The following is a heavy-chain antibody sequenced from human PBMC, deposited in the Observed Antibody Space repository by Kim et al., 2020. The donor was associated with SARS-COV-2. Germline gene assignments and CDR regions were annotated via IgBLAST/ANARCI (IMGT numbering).Heavy chain of an antibody. D-gene: IGHD6-13*01. CDR2: I. Sequence: IYHADSVKGRFTISKDNDKNSLYLQMYSLRAEDTAVYYCAREGAAAATDYWGQGTLVTVS. V-gene: IGHV3-11*01. CDR3: AREGAAAATDY. J-gene: IGHJ4*02.